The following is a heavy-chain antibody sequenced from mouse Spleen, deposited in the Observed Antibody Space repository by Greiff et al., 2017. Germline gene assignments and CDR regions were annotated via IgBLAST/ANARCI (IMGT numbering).Heavy chain of an antibody. J-gene: IGHJ1*01. CDR1: GYAFSSSW. V-gene: IGHV1-82*01. CDR3: ARDYGSRYWYFDV. Sequence: QVHVKQSGPELVKPGASVKISCKASGYAFSSSWMNWVKQRPGKGLEWIGRIYPGDGDTNYNGKFKSRATLTVDKSSSTAYMLLSSLASVDSAVYYCARDYGSRYWYFDVWGAGTTVTVSS. D-gene: IGHD1-1*01. CDR2: IYPGDGDT.